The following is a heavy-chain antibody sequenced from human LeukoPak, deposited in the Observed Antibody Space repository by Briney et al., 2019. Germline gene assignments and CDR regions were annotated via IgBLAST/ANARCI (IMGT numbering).Heavy chain of an antibody. CDR3: ASAYGDYLDY. J-gene: IGHJ4*02. CDR2: INSDGSST. CDR1: GFTFSSYW. V-gene: IGHV3-74*01. Sequence: GGSLRLSCAASGFTFSSYWMHWVRQAPGKGLEWVSRINSDGSSTSYADSVKGRFTISRDNAKNTLYLQMNSLRAEDTAVYYCASAYGDYLDYWGQGTLVTVSS. D-gene: IGHD4-17*01.